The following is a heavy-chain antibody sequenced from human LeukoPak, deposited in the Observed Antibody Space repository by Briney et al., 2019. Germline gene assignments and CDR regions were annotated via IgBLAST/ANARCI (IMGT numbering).Heavy chain of an antibody. CDR1: GGSISSGGYY. Sequence: PSETLSLTCAVSGGSISSGGYYWSWIRQPPGKGLEWIGYIYYSGSTNYNPSLKSRVTISVDTSKNQFSLKLSSVTAADTAVYYCARFDPSYSSSWGLDYWGQGTLVTVSS. CDR2: IYYSGST. CDR3: ARFDPSYSSSWGLDY. J-gene: IGHJ4*02. D-gene: IGHD6-13*01. V-gene: IGHV4-61*08.